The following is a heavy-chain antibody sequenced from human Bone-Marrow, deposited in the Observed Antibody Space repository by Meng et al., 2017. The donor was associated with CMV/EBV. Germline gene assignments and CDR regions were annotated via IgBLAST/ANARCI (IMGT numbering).Heavy chain of an antibody. D-gene: IGHD2-2*01. J-gene: IGHJ4*02. Sequence: ASVKVSCKASGYTFTSYDINWVRQAPGQGLEWMGWMNPNGDNTGYAQKFQGRVTMTRNTSISTAYMELSSLRSEDTAVYYCARGRRYCSRTSCYYFDYWGQGKLVNVAS. V-gene: IGHV1-8*01. CDR1: GYTFTSYD. CDR3: ARGRRYCSRTSCYYFDY. CDR2: MNPNGDNT.